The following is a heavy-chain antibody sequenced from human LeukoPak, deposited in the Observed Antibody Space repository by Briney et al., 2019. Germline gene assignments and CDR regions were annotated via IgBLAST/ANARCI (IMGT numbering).Heavy chain of an antibody. Sequence: GGSLRLSCAASGFTVSSNYMTWVRQAPGKGLEWVSVIYSGGGTYYADSVRGRFTISRDNSKNTLYLQMNSLRAEDTAVYYCARDLTYDYGDYGYYGMDVWGQGTTVTVSS. J-gene: IGHJ6*02. D-gene: IGHD4-17*01. V-gene: IGHV3-66*01. CDR1: GFTVSSNY. CDR2: IYSGGGT. CDR3: ARDLTYDYGDYGYYGMDV.